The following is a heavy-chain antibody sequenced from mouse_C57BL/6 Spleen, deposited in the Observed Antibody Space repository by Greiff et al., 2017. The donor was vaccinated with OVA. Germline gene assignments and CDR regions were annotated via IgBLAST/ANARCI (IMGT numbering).Heavy chain of an antibody. CDR1: GYAFSSSW. CDR2: IYPGDGDT. CDR3: SRGPITTVVAGYYFDY. J-gene: IGHJ2*01. D-gene: IGHD1-1*01. Sequence: QVQLKQSGPELVKPGASVKISCKASGYAFSSSWMNWVKQRPGKGLEWIGRIYPGDGDTNYNGKFKGKATLTADKSSSTAYMQLSSLTSEDSAVYFCSRGPITTVVAGYYFDYWGQGTTLTVSS. V-gene: IGHV1-82*01.